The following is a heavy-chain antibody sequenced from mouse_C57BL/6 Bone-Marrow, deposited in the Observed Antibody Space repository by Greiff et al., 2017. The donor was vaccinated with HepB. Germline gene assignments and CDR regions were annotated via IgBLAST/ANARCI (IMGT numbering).Heavy chain of an antibody. J-gene: IGHJ3*01. D-gene: IGHD2-1*01. V-gene: IGHV5-12*01. CDR2: ISNGGGST. CDR3: AREEGNGFAY. Sequence: EVKLVESGGGLVQPGGSLKLSCAASGFTFSDYYMYWVRQTPEKRLEWVAYISNGGGSTYYPDTVKGRFTISRDNAKNTLYLQMSRLKSEDTAMYYCAREEGNGFAYWGQGTLVTVSA. CDR1: GFTFSDYY.